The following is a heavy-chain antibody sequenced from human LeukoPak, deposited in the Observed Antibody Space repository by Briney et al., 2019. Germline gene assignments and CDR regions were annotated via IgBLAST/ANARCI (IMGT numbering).Heavy chain of an antibody. CDR1: GFTFGSYW. D-gene: IGHD5-18*01. CDR2: IKQDGSEK. J-gene: IGHJ4*02. V-gene: IGHV3-7*01. Sequence: GGSLRLSCAASGFTFGSYWMSWVRQAPGKGLEWVANIKQDGSEKYYVDSVKGRFTISRDNAKNSLYLQMNSLRAEDTAVYYCARDLGPMDTAMRWGQGTLVTVSS. CDR3: ARDLGPMDTAMR.